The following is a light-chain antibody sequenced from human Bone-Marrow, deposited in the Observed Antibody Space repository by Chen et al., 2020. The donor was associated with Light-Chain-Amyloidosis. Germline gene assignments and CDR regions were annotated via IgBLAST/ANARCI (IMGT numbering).Light chain of an antibody. CDR1: QNIRSY. V-gene: IGKV1-39*01. Sequence: DIQMTQSPSSLSASVGDRVTITCRASQNIRSYLNWYQQKPGKAPKLLINTASSLQSGVPSRFSGSGSGTAFTLTISSLQPEDFASYFCQQSYTTPITFGQGTRLEIK. J-gene: IGKJ5*01. CDR3: QQSYTTPIT. CDR2: TAS.